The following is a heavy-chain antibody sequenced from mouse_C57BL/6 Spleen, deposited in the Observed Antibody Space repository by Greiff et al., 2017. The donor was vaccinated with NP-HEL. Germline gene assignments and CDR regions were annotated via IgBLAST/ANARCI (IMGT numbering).Heavy chain of an antibody. D-gene: IGHD3-1*01. V-gene: IGHV1-82*01. J-gene: IGHJ4*01. CDR3: ARYSDRGYYAMDY. Sequence: LQESGPELVKPGASVKISCKASGYAFSSSWMNWVKQRPGKGLEWIGRIYPGDGDTNYNGKFKGKATLTADKSSSTAYMQLSSLTSDDSAVYFCARYSDRGYYAMDYWGQGTSVTVSS. CDR2: IYPGDGDT. CDR1: GYAFSSSW.